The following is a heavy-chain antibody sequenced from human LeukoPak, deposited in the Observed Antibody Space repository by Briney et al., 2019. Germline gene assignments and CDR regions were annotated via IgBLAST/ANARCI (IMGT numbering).Heavy chain of an antibody. CDR3: ASGIWFGELGY. J-gene: IGHJ4*02. CDR1: GFTFSSYG. CDR2: IWYDGSNK. V-gene: IGHV3-33*01. D-gene: IGHD3-10*01. Sequence: GRSLRLSCAASGFTFSSYGMHWVRQAPGKGLEWVAVIWYDGSNKYYADSVKGRFTISRDNSKNTLYLQMNSLRAEDTAVYYCASGIWFGELGYWGQGTLVTVSS.